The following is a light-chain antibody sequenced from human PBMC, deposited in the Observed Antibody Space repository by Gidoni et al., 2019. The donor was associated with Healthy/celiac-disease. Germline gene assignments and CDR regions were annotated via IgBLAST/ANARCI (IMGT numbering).Light chain of an antibody. Sequence: DIQMTQSPSTLSASVGDRVTITCRASQSISSWLAWYQQKPGKAPKLLIYDASSVESGGPSRFSGSGSGTEFTLTISSLQPDDFATYYCQQGVTFGPGTKVEIK. CDR2: DAS. V-gene: IGKV1-5*01. CDR3: QQGVT. J-gene: IGKJ3*01. CDR1: QSISSW.